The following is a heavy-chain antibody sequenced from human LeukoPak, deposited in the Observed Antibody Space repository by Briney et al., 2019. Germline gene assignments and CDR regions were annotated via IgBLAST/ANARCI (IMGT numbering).Heavy chain of an antibody. V-gene: IGHV3-30*18. CDR3: AKAPWMGDGYIYSWFDP. CDR1: GFTFSTYA. D-gene: IGHD5-24*01. Sequence: GGSLRLSCVASGFTFSTYAMHWVRQAPGKGLEWLSVISNDGSNKYYADSVKGRFTISRDNSKNTLYLQMNSLRAEDTAVYFCAKAPWMGDGYIYSWFDPWGQGTLVTVSS. CDR2: ISNDGSNK. J-gene: IGHJ5*02.